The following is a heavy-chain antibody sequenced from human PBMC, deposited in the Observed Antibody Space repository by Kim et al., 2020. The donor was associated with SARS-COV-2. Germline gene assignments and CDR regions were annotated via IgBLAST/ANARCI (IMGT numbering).Heavy chain of an antibody. Sequence: GGSLRLSCAASGFTFSSYAMSWVRQAPGKGLEWVSAISGSGGSTYYADSVKGRFTISRDNSKNTLYLQMNSLRAEDTAVYYCAKARRVGSSWYYFDYWGQGTLVTVSS. CDR2: ISGSGGST. CDR3: AKARRVGSSWYYFDY. J-gene: IGHJ4*02. CDR1: GFTFSSYA. D-gene: IGHD6-13*01. V-gene: IGHV3-23*01.